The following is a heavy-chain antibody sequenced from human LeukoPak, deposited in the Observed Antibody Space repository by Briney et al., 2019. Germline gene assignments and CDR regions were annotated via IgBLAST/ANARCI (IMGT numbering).Heavy chain of an antibody. CDR1: GFTFSSYW. V-gene: IGHV3-7*01. J-gene: IGHJ3*02. CDR2: IKQDGSEK. CDR3: ARDPYYYESSGYFFGAFDI. D-gene: IGHD3-22*01. Sequence: GGSLRLSCAASGFTFSSYWVTWVRQAPGKGLEWVANIKQDGSEKFYVDSVKGRFTISRDNAKNSLHLQMNSLRAEDTAVHYCARDPYYYESSGYFFGAFDIWGQGTMVTVSS.